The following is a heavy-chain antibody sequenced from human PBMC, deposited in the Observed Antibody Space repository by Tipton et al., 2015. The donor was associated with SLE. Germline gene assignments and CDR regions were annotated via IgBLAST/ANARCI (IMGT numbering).Heavy chain of an antibody. Sequence: TLSLTCTVSGGSISSGDYHWSWIRQPAGKGLEWIGYVYSSGRPNYNPSLKSRVTASVDTSKNQFSLHLRSETAADTAVYYCASGGYYDSGNYNGGWFDPWGQGTLVTVSS. CDR1: GGSISSGDYH. D-gene: IGHD3-10*01. CDR2: VYSSGRP. J-gene: IGHJ5*02. CDR3: ASGGYYDSGNYNGGWFDP. V-gene: IGHV4-61*09.